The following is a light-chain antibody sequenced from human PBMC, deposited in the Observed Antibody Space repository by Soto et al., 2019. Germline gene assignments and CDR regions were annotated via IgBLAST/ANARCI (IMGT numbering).Light chain of an antibody. J-gene: IGLJ1*01. CDR2: DSN. Sequence: QSALTQPPSVSGAPGQRVIISCTGSSSNIGAGRDVHWYRQFPGEAPKFLISDSNHRPSGVPDRFSVSKSGASASLAITGLRAEDEGDYFCQSYGTSLSGLYVXGTGTRSPS. CDR3: QSYGTSLSGLYV. V-gene: IGLV1-40*03. CDR1: SSNIGAGRD.